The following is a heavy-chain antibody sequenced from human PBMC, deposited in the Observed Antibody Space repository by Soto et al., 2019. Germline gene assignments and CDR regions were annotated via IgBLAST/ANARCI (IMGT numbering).Heavy chain of an antibody. V-gene: IGHV1-69*02. Sequence: QVQLVQSGAEVKKPGSSVKVSCKASGGTFSSYTISWVRQAPGQGLEWMGRIIPILGIANYAQKFQGRVTITADKATSTAYMELSSLRSEDTAVYYCARSLVAPRYYGMDVWGQGTTVTVSS. CDR1: GGTFSSYT. CDR3: ARSLVAPRYYGMDV. D-gene: IGHD2-15*01. J-gene: IGHJ6*02. CDR2: IIPILGIA.